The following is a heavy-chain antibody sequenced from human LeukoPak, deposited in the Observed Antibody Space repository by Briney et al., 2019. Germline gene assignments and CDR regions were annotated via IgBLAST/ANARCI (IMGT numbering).Heavy chain of an antibody. CDR2: IYSGGST. Sequence: GGSLRLSCAASGFTVSSNDMSWVRQAPGKGLEWVSVIYSGGSTYYADSVKGRFTISRDNSKNTLYLQMNSLRAEDTAVYYCARDGLEWLSFDYWGQGTLVTVSS. V-gene: IGHV3-66*02. CDR3: ARDGLEWLSFDY. D-gene: IGHD3-3*01. J-gene: IGHJ4*02. CDR1: GFTVSSND.